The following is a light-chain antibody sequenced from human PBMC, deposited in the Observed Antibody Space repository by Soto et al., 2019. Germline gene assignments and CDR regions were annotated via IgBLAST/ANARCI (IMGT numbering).Light chain of an antibody. CDR1: QSLSSNY. J-gene: IGKJ2*01. V-gene: IGKV3-20*01. CDR3: QRFVSPPPRYT. CDR2: GTS. Sequence: EIVLTQSAATLSLSPRERATHSCRASQSLSSNYLTWYQHKPGQAPRLLIYGTSSRATGIPDRCSGSGSGTEFTLTISRLEPEDFAVYCCQRFVSPPPRYTFGQGTKVDIK.